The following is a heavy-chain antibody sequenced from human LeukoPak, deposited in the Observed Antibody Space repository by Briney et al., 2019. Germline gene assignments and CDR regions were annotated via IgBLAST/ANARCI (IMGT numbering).Heavy chain of an antibody. V-gene: IGHV4-31*03. CDR1: GGSISSGGYY. D-gene: IGHD3-22*01. Sequence: SETLSLTCTVSGGSISSGGYYWSWIRQHPGKGLEWLGYIYYSGSTYYNPSLKSRVTISVDTSKNQFSLKLSSVTAADTAVYYCARAPNSSGYFLYYFDYWGQGTLVTVSS. CDR2: IYYSGST. CDR3: ARAPNSSGYFLYYFDY. J-gene: IGHJ4*02.